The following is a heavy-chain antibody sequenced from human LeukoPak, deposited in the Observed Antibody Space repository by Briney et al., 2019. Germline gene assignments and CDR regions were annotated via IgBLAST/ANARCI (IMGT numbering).Heavy chain of an antibody. Sequence: ASVKVSCKASGYTFTGYYMHWVRQAPGQGLEWMGWVNPNSGGTNYAQKFQGRVTMTRDTSISTAYMELSRLRSDDTAVYYCASDSQTYDSSGDFDYWGQGTLVTVSS. CDR2: VNPNSGGT. CDR3: ASDSQTYDSSGDFDY. CDR1: GYTFTGYY. J-gene: IGHJ4*02. V-gene: IGHV1-2*02. D-gene: IGHD3-22*01.